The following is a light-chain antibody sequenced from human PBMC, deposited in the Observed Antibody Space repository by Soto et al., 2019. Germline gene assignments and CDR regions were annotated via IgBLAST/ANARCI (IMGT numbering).Light chain of an antibody. J-gene: IGKJ1*01. CDR3: QQYQNLWT. CDR2: DAS. CDR1: QSISRS. Sequence: EIVLTQSPAILSVSPGARATLSCRASQSISRSLAWSQQKPGQAPRLLISDASTRATGIPARFSGSGSGTEFTLTISSLQSEDFALYYCQQYQNLWTFGQGTKVDIK. V-gene: IGKV3-15*01.